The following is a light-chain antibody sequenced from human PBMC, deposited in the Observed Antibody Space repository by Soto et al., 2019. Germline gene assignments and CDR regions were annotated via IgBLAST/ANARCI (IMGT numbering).Light chain of an antibody. V-gene: IGLV2-23*01. CDR1: SSDVGSYNL. CDR3: CSYAGTNTFV. CDR2: EGN. J-gene: IGLJ1*01. Sequence: QSALNQPASVSGSPGQSITISCTGTSSDVGSYNLVSWYQQHPGKAPKLMIYEGNKRPSGVSNRFSGSKSANTASLTISGLQTEDEADYYCCSYAGTNTFVFGTGTKLTVL.